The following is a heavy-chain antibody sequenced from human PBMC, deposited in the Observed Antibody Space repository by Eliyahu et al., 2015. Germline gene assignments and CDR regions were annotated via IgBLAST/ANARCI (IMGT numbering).Heavy chain of an antibody. CDR1: GYSXTSYW. D-gene: IGHD1-7*01. Sequence: EVQLVQSGAEVKKPGXSXRTXXKGSGYSXTSYWIXWVRQMPGKGLEXMGRIDPSDSYTNXSPSFQGHVTISADKSISTAYLQWSSLKASDTAMYYCATTLNWNYASRYWGQGTLVTVSS. V-gene: IGHV5-10-1*03. J-gene: IGHJ4*02. CDR3: ATTLNWNYASRY. CDR2: IDPSDSYT.